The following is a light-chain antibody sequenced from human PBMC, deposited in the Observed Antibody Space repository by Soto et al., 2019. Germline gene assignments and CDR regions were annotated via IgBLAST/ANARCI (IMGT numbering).Light chain of an antibody. CDR3: QYYGSPSWT. CDR2: ATS. CDR1: QSVTSNY. V-gene: IGKV3-20*01. J-gene: IGKJ1*01. Sequence: EIVLTQSPGTLSLSPGERATLSCRASQSVTSNYLAWYQQRPGQAPRLLIFATSSRATGIPDKFSGSGSGTDFTLTISRLEPDDFAEHYCQYYGSPSWTFGQGTKVEIK.